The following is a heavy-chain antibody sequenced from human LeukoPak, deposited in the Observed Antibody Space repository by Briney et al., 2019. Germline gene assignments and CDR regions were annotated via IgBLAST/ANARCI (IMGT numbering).Heavy chain of an antibody. CDR3: ARAPSTVTTGP. D-gene: IGHD4-17*01. CDR2: INYSGST. Sequence: ETLSLTCAVYGGSFSGYYWSWIRQPPGKGLEWIGEINYSGSTNYNPSLKSRVTISVDTSKNQFSLKLSSVTAADTAVYYCARAPSTVTTGPWGQGTLVTVSS. J-gene: IGHJ5*02. CDR1: GGSFSGYY. V-gene: IGHV4-34*01.